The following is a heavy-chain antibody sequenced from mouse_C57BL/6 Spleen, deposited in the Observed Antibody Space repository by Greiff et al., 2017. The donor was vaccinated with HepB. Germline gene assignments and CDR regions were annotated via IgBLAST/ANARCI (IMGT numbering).Heavy chain of an antibody. CDR3: TRPGTGPWFAY. CDR1: GYTFTDYE. D-gene: IGHD4-1*01. J-gene: IGHJ3*01. V-gene: IGHV1-15*01. CDR2: IDPETGGT. Sequence: VQLQQSGAELVRPGASVTLSCKASGYTFTDYEMHWVKQTPVHGLEWIGAIDPETGGTAYNQKFKGKAILTADKSSSTSYMEPRSLTSEDSAVYYCTRPGTGPWFAYWGQGTLVTVSA.